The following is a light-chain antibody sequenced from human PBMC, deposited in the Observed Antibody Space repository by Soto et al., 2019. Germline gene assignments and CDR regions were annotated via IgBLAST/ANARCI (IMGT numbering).Light chain of an antibody. Sequence: NFMLTQPHSVSESPGKTVTISCTRSSGSIASNYVQWYQQRPGSSPTAVIFDDNQRPSGVPDRFSGSIDSSSNSASLTISGLKTEDEADYYCQSYDSSNYVFGTGTKLTVL. V-gene: IGLV6-57*01. CDR3: QSYDSSNYV. CDR1: SGSIASNY. J-gene: IGLJ1*01. CDR2: DDN.